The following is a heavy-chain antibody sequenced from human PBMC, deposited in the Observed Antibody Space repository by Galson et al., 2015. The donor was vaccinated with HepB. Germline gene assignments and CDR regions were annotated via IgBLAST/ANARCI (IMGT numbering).Heavy chain of an antibody. V-gene: IGHV3-21*01. CDR2: ISSSSSYI. CDR1: GFTFSSYS. CDR3: ARTGSGSYYAGLDY. Sequence: SLRLSCAASGFTFSSYSMNWVRQAPGKGLEWVSSISSSSSYIYYADSVKGRFTISRDNAKNSLYLQMNSLRAEDTAVYYCARTGSGSYYAGLDYWGQGTLVTVSS. J-gene: IGHJ4*02. D-gene: IGHD1-26*01.